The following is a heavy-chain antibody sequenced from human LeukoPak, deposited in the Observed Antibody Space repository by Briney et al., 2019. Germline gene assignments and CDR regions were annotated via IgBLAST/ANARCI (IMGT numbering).Heavy chain of an antibody. D-gene: IGHD3-22*01. CDR1: GFTVSSNF. CDR3: ARVTADNDGYDFFDY. CDR2: IYSGDTT. J-gene: IGHJ4*02. Sequence: AGGSLRLSCAASGFTVSSNFMNWVRQAPGKGLEWVSVIYSGDTTHYADSVKGRFTISRDNFKNTVHLQMNSLRAEDTAVYYCARVTADNDGYDFFDYWGQGTLGTVSS. V-gene: IGHV3-66*02.